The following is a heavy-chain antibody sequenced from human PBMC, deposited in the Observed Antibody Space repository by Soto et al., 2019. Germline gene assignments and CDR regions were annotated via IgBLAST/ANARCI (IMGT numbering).Heavy chain of an antibody. J-gene: IGHJ6*02. CDR1: SGSVSSGSFY. CDR2: ISYSGST. CDR3: AREVNNYYGMDV. V-gene: IGHV4-30-4*01. Sequence: SETLSLTCAVSSGSVSSGSFYWSWIRQTPGKGLEWIGYISYSGSTYYNPSLKSRITISVDTSKTQFSLILSSVTAADTAVFYCAREVNNYYGMDVWGQGTTVTVS.